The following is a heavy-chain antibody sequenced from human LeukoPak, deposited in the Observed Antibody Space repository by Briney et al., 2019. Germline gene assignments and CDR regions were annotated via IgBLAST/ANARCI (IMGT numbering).Heavy chain of an antibody. CDR2: INPNSGGT. J-gene: IGHJ3*02. Sequence: ASVKVSCEASGYTFTAYYMHWVRQAPGQGLEWMGWINPNSGGTNYAQKFQGRVTMTRDTSISTAYMELTRLRSDDTAVYYCARRIPAGIGAFDMWGQGTMVTVSS. CDR3: ARRIPAGIGAFDM. D-gene: IGHD2-2*02. V-gene: IGHV1-2*02. CDR1: GYTFTAYY.